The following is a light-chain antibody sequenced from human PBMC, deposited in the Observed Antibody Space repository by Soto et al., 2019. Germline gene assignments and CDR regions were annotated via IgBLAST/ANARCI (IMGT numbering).Light chain of an antibody. CDR3: QQYNNWPYT. J-gene: IGKJ2*01. Sequence: EIVMTQSPATLSVSPGERATLSCRASQSISSNVAWYQQKPGQAPRLLIHGASTRATGIPARFSGSGSGTEFTLTISSLQSEDFAVYFCQQYNNWPYTFGQGTKVDIK. CDR2: GAS. V-gene: IGKV3-15*01. CDR1: QSISSN.